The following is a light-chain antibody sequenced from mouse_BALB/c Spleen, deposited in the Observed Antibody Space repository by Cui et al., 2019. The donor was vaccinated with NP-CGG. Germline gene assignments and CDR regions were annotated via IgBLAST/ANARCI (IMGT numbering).Light chain of an antibody. Sequence: QAVVTQASALTTSPGETVTLTCRSIPGAVTIRNFANWVQEKPDHLFTGLIGGTNNRAPGVPARFSGSLIGDKAALTITGAQTEDEAIYFCALWYSNHWVFGGGTRLTVL. CDR2: GTN. V-gene: IGLV1*01. J-gene: IGLJ1*01. CDR3: ALWYSNHWV. CDR1: PGAVTIRNF.